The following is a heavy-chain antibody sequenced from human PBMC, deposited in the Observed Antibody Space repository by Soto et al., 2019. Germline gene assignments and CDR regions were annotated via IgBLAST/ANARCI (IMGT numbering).Heavy chain of an antibody. Sequence: HPGGSLRLSCVASGFTFITEEFNWVRQAPGKGLEWVSYITSSGNTIHYAESVKGRFTISRNNARNSLYLQMNSLRAEDTAIYYCARSAPGYTSSWFDSWGQGTLVTVSS. CDR3: ARSAPGYTSSWFDS. D-gene: IGHD6-13*01. CDR1: GFTFITEE. J-gene: IGHJ5*01. V-gene: IGHV3-48*03. CDR2: ITSSGNTI.